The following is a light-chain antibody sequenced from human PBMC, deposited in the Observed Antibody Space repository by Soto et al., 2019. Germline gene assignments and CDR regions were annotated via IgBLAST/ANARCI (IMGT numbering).Light chain of an antibody. V-gene: IGLV2-14*01. CDR1: ISDVGYYNY. Sequence: QSAVTQPASVSGSPGQSITISCTGTISDVGYYNYVSWYQQHPGKAPKLMIYEVTNRPSGVSNRFSGSKSGNTASLTISGLQAEDEADYYCSSYTSNTNYVFGTGTKVTVL. CDR2: EVT. J-gene: IGLJ1*01. CDR3: SSYTSNTNYV.